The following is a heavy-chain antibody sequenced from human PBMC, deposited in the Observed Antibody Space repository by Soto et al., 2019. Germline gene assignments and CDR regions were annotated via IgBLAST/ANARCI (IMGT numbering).Heavy chain of an antibody. CDR2: MNPNSGNT. V-gene: IGHV1-8*01. Sequence: QVQLVQSGAEVKKPGASVKVSCKASGYTFTSYDINWVRQATGQGLEWMGWMNPNSGNTGYAQKFQGRVTRTSNSSISTAYMELSSLRSEDTVVYYWARVVLGGTGTQYYYYMGVWGKGTTVTVSS. J-gene: IGHJ6*03. CDR3: ARVVLGGTGTQYYYYMGV. D-gene: IGHD1-1*01. CDR1: GYTFTSYD.